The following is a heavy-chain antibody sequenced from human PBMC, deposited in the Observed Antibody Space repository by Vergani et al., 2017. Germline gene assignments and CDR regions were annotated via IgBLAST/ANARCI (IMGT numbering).Heavy chain of an antibody. CDR1: GYSISSGVYY. V-gene: IGHV4-31*03. Sequence: QVQLQESGPGLVKPSPTLSLPCSVSGYSISSGVYYWNWIRQHPGKGLEWIGYIYSTGSTHHNPSLRRRINMSVDTSKNQFSLKLNSVTAADTAMYYCARMGGYDEGDAFRIGYFDSWGPGILVTVSS. CDR2: IYSTGST. CDR3: ARMGGYDEGDAFRIGYFDS. D-gene: IGHD3-22*01. J-gene: IGHJ4*02.